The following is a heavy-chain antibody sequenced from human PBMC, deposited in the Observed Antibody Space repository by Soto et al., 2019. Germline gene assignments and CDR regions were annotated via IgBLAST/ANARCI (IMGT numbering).Heavy chain of an antibody. CDR1: GYIFTGYY. Sequence: GASVKVSCKAAGYIFTGYYMHWVRQAPGQGIEWMGWSNPYSGDTPYEHKFQGRVTMTTDTSISTVYMELSRLRSDETAVYYCAREIEAAGTNWVDXWGQGSLVTVSX. D-gene: IGHD6-13*01. J-gene: IGHJ5*02. CDR2: SNPYSGDT. CDR3: AREIEAAGTNWVDX. V-gene: IGHV1-2*07.